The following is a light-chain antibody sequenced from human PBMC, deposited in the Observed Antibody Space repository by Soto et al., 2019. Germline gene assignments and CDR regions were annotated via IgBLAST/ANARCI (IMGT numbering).Light chain of an antibody. V-gene: IGLV3-21*02. CDR3: QVSVDSNGQQGV. Sequence: SYELTQPPSVSVAPGQTARITCGGNDLRSKSVHWYQQKPGQAPALVLYDDRYRPSGIPERFSGSKSGNTATLTISRVEAGDEADYFCQVSVDSNGQQGVFGTGTKVTVL. CDR2: DDR. CDR1: DLRSKS. J-gene: IGLJ1*01.